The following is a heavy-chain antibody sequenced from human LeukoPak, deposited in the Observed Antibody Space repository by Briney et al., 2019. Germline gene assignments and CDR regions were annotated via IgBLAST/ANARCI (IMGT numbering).Heavy chain of an antibody. CDR3: ARGPGDGGWFDP. CDR2: INHSGST. V-gene: IGHV4-34*01. CDR1: GGSFSGYY. D-gene: IGHD2-21*02. J-gene: IGHJ5*02. Sequence: SETLSLTCAVYGGSFSGYYWSWIRQPPGKGLEWIGEINHSGSTNYNPSLKSRVTISVDTSKNQFSLKLSSVTAADTAVYYCARGPGDGGWFDPWGQGTLVTVSS.